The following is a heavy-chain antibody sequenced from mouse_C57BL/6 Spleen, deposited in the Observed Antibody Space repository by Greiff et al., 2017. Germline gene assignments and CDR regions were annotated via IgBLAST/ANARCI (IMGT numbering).Heavy chain of an antibody. CDR2: ISSGSSTI. CDR3: ERRYYYAMDY. CDR1: GFTFSDYG. J-gene: IGHJ4*01. V-gene: IGHV5-17*01. Sequence: EVKLLESGGGLVKPGASLKLSCAASGFTFSDYGMHWVRQAPEKGLEWVAYISSGSSTIYYADTVKGRSTISRDNAKNTLFLQMTSLWSEDTAMYYCERRYYYAMDYWGQGTSVTVSS.